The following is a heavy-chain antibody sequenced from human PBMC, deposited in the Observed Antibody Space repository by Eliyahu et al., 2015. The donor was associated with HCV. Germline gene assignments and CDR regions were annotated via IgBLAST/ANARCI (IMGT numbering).Heavy chain of an antibody. CDR2: INHSGST. D-gene: IGHD2-15*01. V-gene: IGHV4-34*01. CDR1: GGSFSGYY. Sequence: QVQLQQWGAGLLKPSETLSLTCAVYGGSFSGYYWSWIRQPPGKGLEWIGEINHSGSTNYNPSLKSRVTISVDTSKNQFSLKLSSVTAADTAVYYCARGPPVYCSGGSCYGGSPPPNDYWGQGTLVTVSS. CDR3: ARGPPVYCSGGSCYGGSPPPNDY. J-gene: IGHJ4*02.